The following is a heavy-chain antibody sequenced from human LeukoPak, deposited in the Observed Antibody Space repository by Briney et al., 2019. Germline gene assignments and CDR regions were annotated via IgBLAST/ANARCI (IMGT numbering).Heavy chain of an antibody. Sequence: QPGGSLRLSCTASGFTFSTYWMSWVRQAPGKGLEWVANIKPDGSEKYYVDSVKGRFTISRDNAKNSVYLQMNSLRAEDTALYYCAKVPRTNHDNFFDYWGQGTLVTVSS. J-gene: IGHJ4*02. CDR2: IKPDGSEK. V-gene: IGHV3-7*02. D-gene: IGHD2-8*01. CDR3: AKVPRTNHDNFFDY. CDR1: GFTFSTYW.